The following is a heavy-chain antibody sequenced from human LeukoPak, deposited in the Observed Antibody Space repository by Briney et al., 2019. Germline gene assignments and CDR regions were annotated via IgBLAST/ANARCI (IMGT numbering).Heavy chain of an antibody. V-gene: IGHV3-74*01. J-gene: IGHJ4*02. CDR1: GFTFRSYW. CDR2: INIDGSSG. Sequence: PGGSLRLSCAASGFTFRSYWMHWVRQAPGKGLVWVSRINIDGSSGSYADSVEGRFTISRDNAKNTVYLQMNSLRAEDTAVYYCASDNYYDSSGYPGELGFDYWGQGTLVTVSS. D-gene: IGHD3-22*01. CDR3: ASDNYYDSSGYPGELGFDY.